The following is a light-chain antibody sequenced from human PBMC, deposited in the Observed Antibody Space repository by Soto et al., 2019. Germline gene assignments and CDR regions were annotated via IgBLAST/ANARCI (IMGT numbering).Light chain of an antibody. Sequence: QSALTQPASVSGSPGQSITISCTGTTSDVGGYNVVSWYQHHPGKAPKLMIYNAFDRPSGVSNRFSGSKSGNTASLTISGLQAEDEAHYYCSSYTRGRVVFGGGTKLTVL. CDR2: NAF. CDR1: TSDVGGYNV. V-gene: IGLV2-14*03. J-gene: IGLJ2*01. CDR3: SSYTRGRVV.